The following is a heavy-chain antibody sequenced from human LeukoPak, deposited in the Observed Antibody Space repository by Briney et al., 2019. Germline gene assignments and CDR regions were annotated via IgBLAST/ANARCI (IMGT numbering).Heavy chain of an antibody. D-gene: IGHD6-13*01. CDR1: GGSISSSSYY. CDR3: ARGNTLGYSSSWYYFDY. Sequence: PSETLSLTCTVSGGSISSSSYYWSWIRQPPGKGLEWIGYIYYSGSTNYNPSLKSRVTISVDTSKNQFTLKLSSVTAADTAVYYCARGNTLGYSSSWYYFDYWGQGTLVTVSS. V-gene: IGHV4-61*01. CDR2: IYYSGST. J-gene: IGHJ4*02.